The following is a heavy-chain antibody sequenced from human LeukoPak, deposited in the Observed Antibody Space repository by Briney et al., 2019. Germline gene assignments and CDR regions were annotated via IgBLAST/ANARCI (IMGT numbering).Heavy chain of an antibody. Sequence: PGGSLRLSCAAPGFTFSSYGMHWVRQAPGKGLEWVAVIWYDGSNKYYADSVKGRFTISRDNSKNTLYLQMNSLRAEDTAVYYCAKVKHYDFWSGYYTGLERYYFDYWGQGTLVTVSS. D-gene: IGHD3-3*01. CDR2: IWYDGSNK. J-gene: IGHJ4*02. CDR1: GFTFSSYG. CDR3: AKVKHYDFWSGYYTGLERYYFDY. V-gene: IGHV3-33*06.